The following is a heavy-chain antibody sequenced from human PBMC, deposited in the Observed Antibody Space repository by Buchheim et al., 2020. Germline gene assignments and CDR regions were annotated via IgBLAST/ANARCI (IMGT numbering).Heavy chain of an antibody. V-gene: IGHV4-4*02. D-gene: IGHD2-8*01. Sequence: QVQLQESGPGLVKPSGTLSLTCAVSGGSISSSNWWSWVRQPPGKGLEWIGEIYHSGSTNYNPSLKSRVTISVDKSKNQFSLKLSSVTAADTAVYYCASLGYCTNGVCRLPRPYYYYMDVWGKGTT. J-gene: IGHJ6*03. CDR1: GGSISSSNW. CDR3: ASLGYCTNGVCRLPRPYYYYMDV. CDR2: IYHSGST.